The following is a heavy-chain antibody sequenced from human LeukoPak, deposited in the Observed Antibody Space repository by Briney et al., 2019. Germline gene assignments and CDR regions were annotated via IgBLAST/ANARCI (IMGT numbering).Heavy chain of an antibody. V-gene: IGHV4-39*01. CDR3: ARRRYYDGSGYLE. CDR2: IYYSGRT. Sequence: SETLSLTCSVSADSVSRSDSYWDRIRQPPGKGLEWIGTIYYSGRTYYSPSLKSRVTLSVDTSSNQFSLNLRSVTAADTAVYYCARRRYYDGSGYLEWGQGTLLSVSS. J-gene: IGHJ1*01. CDR1: ADSVSRSDSY. D-gene: IGHD3-22*01.